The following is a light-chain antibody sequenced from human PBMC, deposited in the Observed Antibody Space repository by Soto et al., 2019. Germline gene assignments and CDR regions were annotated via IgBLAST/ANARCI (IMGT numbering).Light chain of an antibody. Sequence: SALTQPRSVSGSPGQSVTFSCTGTSSDVGGYDYVSWYQHHPGKAPKLIIFDVTKRPSGVPDRFSGSKSGNTASLTISGLQAEDEDEYHCCSYADNYFYVFGSGTRSP. V-gene: IGLV2-11*01. CDR3: CSYADNYFYV. CDR2: DVT. CDR1: SSDVGGYDY. J-gene: IGLJ1*01.